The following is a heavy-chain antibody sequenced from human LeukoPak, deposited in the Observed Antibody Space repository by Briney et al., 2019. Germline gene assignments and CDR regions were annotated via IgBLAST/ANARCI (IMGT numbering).Heavy chain of an antibody. J-gene: IGHJ4*02. Sequence: PSETLSLTCTVSGDSIITSTYYWGWIRQPPGEGLEWIASISYSENTYYNPSLKSRVTISVDTSKNQFSLKLTSVTAADTAVYYCARRSGEYSQKVIDYWGQGTLVTVSS. CDR1: GDSIITSTYY. D-gene: IGHD3-10*01. CDR2: ISYSENT. CDR3: ARRSGEYSQKVIDY. V-gene: IGHV4-39*01.